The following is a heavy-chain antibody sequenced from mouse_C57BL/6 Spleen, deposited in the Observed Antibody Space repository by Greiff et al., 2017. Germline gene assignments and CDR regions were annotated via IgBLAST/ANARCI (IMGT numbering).Heavy chain of an antibody. CDR2: MSDGGSYT. D-gene: IGHD1-1*01. CDR1: GFTFRSSA. J-gene: IGHJ2*01. Sequence: EVKLVESGGGLVKPGGSLKLSCAASGFTFRSSAMSWVRQTPEKRLEWVATMSDGGSYTSYPDNVKGRFTISRDNAKNNLYLRMSHLKSEDTAMYYCAGGGAVVRFDYWGQGTTLTVSS. V-gene: IGHV5-4*03. CDR3: AGGGAVVRFDY.